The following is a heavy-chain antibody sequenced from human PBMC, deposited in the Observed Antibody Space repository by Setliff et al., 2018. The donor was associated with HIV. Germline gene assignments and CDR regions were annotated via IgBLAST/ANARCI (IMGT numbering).Heavy chain of an antibody. J-gene: IGHJ4*02. CDR3: AKDPRAAVATICDY. D-gene: IGHD5-12*01. CDR2: IYPGDSDT. Sequence: PGESLKISCKGSGYTFTSYWIGWVRQMPGKGLEWMGIIYPGDSDTRYSPSFQGRFTISRDDSKNTLYLQMNSLKTEDTAVYYCAKDPRAAVATICDYWGQGTLVTVSS. V-gene: IGHV5-51*01. CDR1: GYTFTSYW.